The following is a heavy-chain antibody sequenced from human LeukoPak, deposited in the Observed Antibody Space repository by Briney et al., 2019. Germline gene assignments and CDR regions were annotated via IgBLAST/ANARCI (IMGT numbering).Heavy chain of an antibody. D-gene: IGHD2/OR15-2a*01. CDR2: ISSSGSSI. CDR3: ARAVNNAFDI. V-gene: IGHV3-48*03. J-gene: IGHJ3*02. CDR1: GFTFSSYE. Sequence: TGGSLRLSCAASGFTFSSYEMNWVRKAPGKGLEWISYISSSGSSIYYADSVKGRFTISRDNAKNSLYLQMNSLRAEDTAVYYCARAVNNAFDIWGQGTMVTVSS.